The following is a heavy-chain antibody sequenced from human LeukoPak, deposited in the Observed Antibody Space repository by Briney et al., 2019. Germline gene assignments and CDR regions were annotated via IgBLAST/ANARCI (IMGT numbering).Heavy chain of an antibody. Sequence: GGSLRLSCAASGFTFSSYAMSWVRQAPGKGLEGVSAIRGSGGSTYYADSVKGRFTISRDNSMNTLSLQMNSLRAEDTALYYCAKSSSWTYHYLDYWGQGALVTVSS. J-gene: IGHJ4*02. D-gene: IGHD6-13*01. CDR1: GFTFSSYA. CDR2: IRGSGGST. CDR3: AKSSSWTYHYLDY. V-gene: IGHV3-23*01.